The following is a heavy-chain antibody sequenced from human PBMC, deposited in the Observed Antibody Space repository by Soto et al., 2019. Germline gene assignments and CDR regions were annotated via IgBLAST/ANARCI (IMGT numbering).Heavy chain of an antibody. D-gene: IGHD1-7*01. Sequence: QITLKESGPTLVKPTQTLTLTCTFSGFSLNTRGVGVSWIRQPPGKALEWLALIYWDDDKRYSPSLKSRLTXTXXTSKNQVVLTMTNMDPVDTATYFCAHSQNYVAFDYWGQGTLVTVSS. V-gene: IGHV2-5*02. CDR3: AHSQNYVAFDY. CDR2: IYWDDDK. CDR1: GFSLNTRGVG. J-gene: IGHJ4*02.